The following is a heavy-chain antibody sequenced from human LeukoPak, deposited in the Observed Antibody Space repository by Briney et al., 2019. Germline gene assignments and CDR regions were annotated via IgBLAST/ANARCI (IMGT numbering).Heavy chain of an antibody. CDR2: IRSKANSYAT. Sequence: GGSLRLSCAASGFTFSGSAMHWVRQASGKGLEWVGRIRSKANSYATAYAASVKGRLTISRDDSKNTAYLQMNSLKTEDTAVYYCTRHVAYYDILTGYYSDAFDIWGQGTMVTVSS. V-gene: IGHV3-73*01. J-gene: IGHJ3*02. CDR1: GFTFSGSA. D-gene: IGHD3-9*01. CDR3: TRHVAYYDILTGYYSDAFDI.